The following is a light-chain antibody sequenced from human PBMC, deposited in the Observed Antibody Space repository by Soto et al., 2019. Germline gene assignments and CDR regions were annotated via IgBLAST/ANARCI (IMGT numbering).Light chain of an antibody. J-gene: IGLJ2*01. Sequence: QSALTQPPSASGSPGQSVTISCTGAGTDVGQYNYVSWYQQHPGKAPKLIIFEVSNRPSGVSDRFSGFKSANTAYLTISGVQPEDEADYHCSSYTTIKTVVFGGGTKLTVL. CDR3: SSYTTIKTVV. CDR2: EVS. CDR1: GTDVGQYNY. V-gene: IGLV2-14*01.